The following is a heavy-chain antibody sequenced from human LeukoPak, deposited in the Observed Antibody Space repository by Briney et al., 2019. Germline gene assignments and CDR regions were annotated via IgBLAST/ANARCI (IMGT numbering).Heavy chain of an antibody. D-gene: IGHD3-16*01. Sequence: GGSLRLSCAASGFTFSSHGMHWVRQAPGKGLEWVAVIWYDGSNKYYAESLKGRFTIFRDNLRHSLYLHMNSLRVEDTAVYYCVRWGPQTADDYWGQGTLVTVSS. J-gene: IGHJ4*02. CDR3: VRWGPQTADDY. V-gene: IGHV3-33*01. CDR1: GFTFSSHG. CDR2: IWYDGSNK.